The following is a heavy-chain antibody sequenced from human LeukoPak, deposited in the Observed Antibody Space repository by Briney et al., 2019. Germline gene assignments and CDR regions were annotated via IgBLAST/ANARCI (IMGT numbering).Heavy chain of an antibody. CDR3: AKVSFYGGNSDY. CDR1: GGSISSSNYY. Sequence: SETLSLTCTVSGGSISSSNYYWGWIRQPPGKGLEWIGSSYYSGRTYYSPSLKSRVTISVDTSKNQFSLKLSSVTAADTAVYYCAKVSFYGGNSDYWGQGTLVTVSS. J-gene: IGHJ4*02. V-gene: IGHV4-39*01. D-gene: IGHD4-23*01. CDR2: SYYSGRT.